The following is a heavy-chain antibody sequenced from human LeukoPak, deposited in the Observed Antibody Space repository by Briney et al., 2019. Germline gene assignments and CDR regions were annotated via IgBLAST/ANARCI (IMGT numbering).Heavy chain of an antibody. V-gene: IGHV4-34*01. Sequence: SETLSPTCAVYGGSFSGYYWSWIRQPPGKGLEWIGEINHSGSTYYNPSLKSRVTISVDTSKNQFSLKLSSVTAADTAVYYCARPIQTYYDFWSGRGAHDWFDPWGQGTLVTVSS. CDR2: INHSGST. CDR1: GGSFSGYY. CDR3: ARPIQTYYDFWSGRGAHDWFDP. D-gene: IGHD3-3*01. J-gene: IGHJ5*02.